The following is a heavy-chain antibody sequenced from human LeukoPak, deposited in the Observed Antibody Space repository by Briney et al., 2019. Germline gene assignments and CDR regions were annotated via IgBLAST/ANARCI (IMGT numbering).Heavy chain of an antibody. D-gene: IGHD6-13*01. CDR3: AREGKGGTWFNAVDV. CDR1: GVAFNSYE. CDR2: ISSSGSIT. V-gene: IGHV3-48*03. Sequence: GGSLRLSCVDSGVAFNSYEMNWVRQAPGKGLEWVSYISSSGSITYYADSVKGRFTISRDNAKNSLYLQMNSLRAEDTAVYYCAREGKGGTWFNAVDVWGQGTMVTVSS. J-gene: IGHJ3*01.